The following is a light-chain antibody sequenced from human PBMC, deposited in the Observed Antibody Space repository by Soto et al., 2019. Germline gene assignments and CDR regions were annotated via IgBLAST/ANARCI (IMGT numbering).Light chain of an antibody. CDR2: DAS. V-gene: IGKV1-33*01. Sequence: DIQMTQSPSSLSASVGDRVTITCQASQDISNYLNWYQQKPGKAPKLLIYDASNLETGVPSRFSGSGSGTDFTFTISSPQPEDIATYYCQQYDHLPSLTFGGGTKVEIK. CDR3: QQYDHLPSLT. CDR1: QDISNY. J-gene: IGKJ4*01.